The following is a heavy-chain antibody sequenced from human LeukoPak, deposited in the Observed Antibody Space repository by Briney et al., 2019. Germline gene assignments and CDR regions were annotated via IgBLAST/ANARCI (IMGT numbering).Heavy chain of an antibody. V-gene: IGHV3-69-1*01. CDR2: IGSDNKP. J-gene: IGHJ4*02. CDR3: AREGNSGYDWNY. Sequence: GGSLRLSCEASGFTFSAYAMTWVRQAPGQGLEWVSSIGSDNKPHYSESVKGRFAISRDNSKSMLFLQLNSLRAEDTAVYYCAREGNSGYDWNYWGQGTLVTVSS. D-gene: IGHD5-12*01. CDR1: GFTFSAYA.